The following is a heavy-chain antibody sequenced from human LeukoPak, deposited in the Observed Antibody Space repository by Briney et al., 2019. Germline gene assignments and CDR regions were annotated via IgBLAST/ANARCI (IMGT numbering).Heavy chain of an antibody. CDR3: AKESWWNDGADAFDI. CDR1: GFTFSSYA. D-gene: IGHD1-1*01. J-gene: IGHJ3*02. Sequence: PGGSLRLSCAASGFTFSSYAMSWVRQAPGKGLEWVSGISGSGGTTYYADSVKGRFTISRDNSKNTLYLQMNSLRAEDTAVYYCAKESWWNDGADAFDIWGQGTMVTVSS. CDR2: ISGSGGTT. V-gene: IGHV3-23*01.